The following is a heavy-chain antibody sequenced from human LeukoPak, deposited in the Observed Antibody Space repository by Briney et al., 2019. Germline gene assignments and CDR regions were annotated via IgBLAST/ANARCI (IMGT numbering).Heavy chain of an antibody. V-gene: IGHV1-2*02. CDR1: GYTFTGYY. CDR3: ARGSLCTGGVWYTDNWFDP. CDR2: INPNSGGT. Sequence: GASVKVSCKASGYTFTGYYMHWVRQAPGQGLEWMGWINPNSGGTNYAQKFQGRVTMTRDTSISTAYMELSRLRSDDTAVYYCARGSLCTGGVWYTDNWFDPWGQGTLVTVSS. J-gene: IGHJ5*02. D-gene: IGHD2-8*02.